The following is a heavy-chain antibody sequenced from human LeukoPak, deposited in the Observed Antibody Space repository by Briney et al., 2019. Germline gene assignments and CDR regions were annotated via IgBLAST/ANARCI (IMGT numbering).Heavy chain of an antibody. Sequence: SETLSLTCTVSGGCISSYYWSWIRQPPGKGLEWIGYIYYSGSTNYNPSLKSRVTISVDTSKNQFSLKPSSVTAADTAVYYCARLQGYGDFVDGHWFDPWGQGTLVTVSS. V-gene: IGHV4-59*08. CDR1: GGCISSYY. J-gene: IGHJ5*02. CDR3: ARLQGYGDFVDGHWFDP. D-gene: IGHD4-17*01. CDR2: IYYSGST.